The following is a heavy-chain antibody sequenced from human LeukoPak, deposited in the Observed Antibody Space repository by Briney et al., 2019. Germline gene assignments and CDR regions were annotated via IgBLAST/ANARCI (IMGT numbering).Heavy chain of an antibody. CDR2: MNPNSGNT. CDR3: ARGTYYYDSSGYYYFDY. V-gene: IGHV1-8*01. J-gene: IGHJ4*02. Sequence: ASVKVSCKASGYTFTSYDINWVRQATGQGLEWMGWMNPNSGNTGYAQEFQGRVTMTRNTSISTAYMELSSLRSEDTAVYYCARGTYYYDSSGYYYFDYWGQGTLVTVSS. D-gene: IGHD3-22*01. CDR1: GYTFTSYD.